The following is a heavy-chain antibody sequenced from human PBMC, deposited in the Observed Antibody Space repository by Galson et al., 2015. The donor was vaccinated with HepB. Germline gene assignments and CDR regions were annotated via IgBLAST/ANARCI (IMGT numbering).Heavy chain of an antibody. CDR3: ASVTYGSGSYFYDGMDV. CDR1: GYTFTSYY. J-gene: IGHJ6*02. Sequence: SVKVSCKASGYTFTSYYMHWVRQAPGQGLEWMGIINPSGGSTSYAQRFQGRVTMTRDTSTSTVYMELSSLRSEDTAVYYCASVTYGSGSYFYDGMDVWGQGTTVTVSS. D-gene: IGHD3-10*01. CDR2: INPSGGST. V-gene: IGHV1-46*01.